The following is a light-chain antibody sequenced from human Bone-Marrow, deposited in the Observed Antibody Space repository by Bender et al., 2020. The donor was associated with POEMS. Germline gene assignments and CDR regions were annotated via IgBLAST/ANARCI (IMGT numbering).Light chain of an antibody. Sequence: QSALTQPPSASGSPGQSVAISCTGSSSNTGSGYDINWYQHLPGTAPKLLIYGYNNRPSGVPDRFSGSKSGTSASLAITGLQAEDEADYYCSSYAGSSTRVFGGGTKLTVL. CDR2: GYN. V-gene: IGLV1-40*01. CDR3: SSYAGSSTRV. J-gene: IGLJ3*02. CDR1: SSNTGSGYD.